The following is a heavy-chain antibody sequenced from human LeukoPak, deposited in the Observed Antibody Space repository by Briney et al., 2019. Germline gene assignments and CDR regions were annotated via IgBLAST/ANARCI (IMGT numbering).Heavy chain of an antibody. CDR1: GFSYSSYT. J-gene: IGHJ3*02. Sequence: PGGSLRLSCVASGFSYSSYTMSWVRQAPGKGLEWVSTITDRGSSTFYADSVNGRFTISRDNSKNTLFLQMNSLRAEDTAIYYCVKDIGYYYIHDAFDIWGQGTVVAVSS. D-gene: IGHD3-10*02. CDR2: ITDRGSST. CDR3: VKDIGYYYIHDAFDI. V-gene: IGHV3-23*01.